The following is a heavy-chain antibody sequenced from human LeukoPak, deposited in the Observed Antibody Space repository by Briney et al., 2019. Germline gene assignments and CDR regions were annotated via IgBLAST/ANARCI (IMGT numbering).Heavy chain of an antibody. Sequence: HPGGSLRLSCAASGFTFNSCWMSWVRQAPGKGLEWVANIKQDGSEKYYVDSVKGRFTISRDNAKNSLYLQMNSLRAEDTAVYYCARVGMRQLAYWGQGTLVTVSS. CDR3: ARVGMRQLAY. CDR1: GFTFNSCW. CDR2: IKQDGSEK. D-gene: IGHD6-13*01. J-gene: IGHJ4*02. V-gene: IGHV3-7*03.